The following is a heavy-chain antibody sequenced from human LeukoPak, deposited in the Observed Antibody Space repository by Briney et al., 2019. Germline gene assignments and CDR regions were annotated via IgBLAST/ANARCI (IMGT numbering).Heavy chain of an antibody. J-gene: IGHJ4*01. CDR3: ARLREIPVFGVVTKSTSYFDY. V-gene: IGHV3-30*02. Sequence: QSGGSLRLSCAASGFTFSSYGMHWVRQAPGKGLEWVAFIRYDGSNKYYADSVEGRFTISRDNSKNTLYLQMNSLRAEDTAVYYCARLREIPVFGVVTKSTSYFDYWGQGTLVTVSS. CDR2: IRYDGSNK. CDR1: GFTFSSYG. D-gene: IGHD3-3*01.